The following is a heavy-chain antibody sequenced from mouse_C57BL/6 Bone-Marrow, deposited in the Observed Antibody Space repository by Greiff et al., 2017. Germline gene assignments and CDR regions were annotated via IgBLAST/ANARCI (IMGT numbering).Heavy chain of an antibody. CDR3: ASDPTPNDGYYDD. CDR1: GFTFSSYA. V-gene: IGHV5-4*03. J-gene: IGHJ2*01. D-gene: IGHD2-3*01. Sequence: EVKLMESGGGLVKPGGSLKLSCAASGFTFSSYAMSWVRQTPEKRLEWVATSSDGGSYTYYPENVKGRFTSSRDNAKNTLYLQMSPLKSEYTAMYYCASDPTPNDGYYDDWGQGTTLTVSS. CDR2: SSDGGSYT.